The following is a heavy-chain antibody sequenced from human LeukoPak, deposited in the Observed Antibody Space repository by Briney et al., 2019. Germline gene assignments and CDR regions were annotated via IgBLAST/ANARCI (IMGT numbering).Heavy chain of an antibody. Sequence: SETLSLTCSVSGGSICRGSYYWNWIRQPAGKGLEWMGSIYKSGSTNYNPSLKSRVTISVDTSKNQFSLKLSSVTAADTAVYYCARHYSGSYWRFDYWGQGTLVTVSS. CDR2: IYKSGST. CDR3: ARHYSGSYWRFDY. D-gene: IGHD1-26*01. V-gene: IGHV4-61*02. CDR1: GGSICRGSYY. J-gene: IGHJ4*02.